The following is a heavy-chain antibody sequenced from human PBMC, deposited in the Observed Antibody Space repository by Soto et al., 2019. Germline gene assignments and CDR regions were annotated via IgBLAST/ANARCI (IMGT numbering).Heavy chain of an antibody. V-gene: IGHV6-1*01. CDR1: GDSVSSNSAA. Sequence: SQTLSLTCAISGDSVSSNSAAWNWIRQSPSRGLEWLGRTYYRSKWYNDYAVSVKSRITINPDTSKNQFSLQLNSVTPEDTAVYYCARDRRAAAGKNYNWFDPWGQGXLVTVYS. CDR2: TYYRSKWYN. CDR3: ARDRRAAAGKNYNWFDP. J-gene: IGHJ5*02. D-gene: IGHD6-13*01.